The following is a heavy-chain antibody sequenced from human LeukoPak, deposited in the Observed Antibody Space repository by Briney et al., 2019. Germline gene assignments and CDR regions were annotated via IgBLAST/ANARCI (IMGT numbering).Heavy chain of an antibody. V-gene: IGHV3-23*01. D-gene: IGHD6-19*01. CDR3: AKDLYSSGWYYYFDY. Sequence: GGSLRLSCAASGFTFSSYAMSWVRQAPGKGLEWVSAISGSGGSTYYADSVKGRFTISRDNSKNTLYLQMNSLRAEDTAVYYCAKDLYSSGWYYYFDYWGQGTTVTVSS. J-gene: IGHJ4*03. CDR1: GFTFSSYA. CDR2: ISGSGGST.